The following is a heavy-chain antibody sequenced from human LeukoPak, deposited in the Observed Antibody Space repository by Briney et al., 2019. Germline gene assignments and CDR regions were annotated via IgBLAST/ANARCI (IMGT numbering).Heavy chain of an antibody. J-gene: IGHJ6*02. CDR2: IKQDGSEK. Sequence: GGSLRLSCAASGFTFSSYWMSWVRQAPGKGLEWVANIKQDGSEKYYVDSVKGRFTISRDNAKNSLYLQMNSLRAEDTAMYYCARDDYSSGYRDYYYYGMDVWGQGTTVTVSS. V-gene: IGHV3-7*01. CDR3: ARDDYSSGYRDYYYYGMDV. D-gene: IGHD3-22*01. CDR1: GFTFSSYW.